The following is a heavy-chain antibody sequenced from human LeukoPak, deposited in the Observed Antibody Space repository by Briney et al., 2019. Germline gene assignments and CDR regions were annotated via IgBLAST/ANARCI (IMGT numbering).Heavy chain of an antibody. V-gene: IGHV4-4*07. J-gene: IGHJ5*02. D-gene: IGHD6-13*01. CDR3: AREPPVGIAAAGTDWFDP. Sequence: TSETPSLTCTVPGGSISSYYWSWIRQPAGKGLEWIGRIYTSGSTNYNPSLKGRVTMSVDTSKNQFSLKLSSVTAADTAVYYCAREPPVGIAAAGTDWFDPWGQGTLVTVSS. CDR1: GGSISSYY. CDR2: IYTSGST.